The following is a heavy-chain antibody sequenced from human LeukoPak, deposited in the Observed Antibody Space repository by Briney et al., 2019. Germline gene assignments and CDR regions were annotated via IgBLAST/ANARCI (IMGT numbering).Heavy chain of an antibody. V-gene: IGHV4-61*02. CDR2: IYTSGST. Sequence: SQTLSLTCTVSGGSISSGSYYWSWIRQPAGKGLEWIGRIYTSGSTNYNPSLKSRVTISVDTSKNQFSLKLSSVTAADTAVYYCARAGGYCSSTSCKNWFDPWGQGTLVTVSS. D-gene: IGHD2-2*01. CDR1: GGSISSGSYY. CDR3: ARAGGYCSSTSCKNWFDP. J-gene: IGHJ5*02.